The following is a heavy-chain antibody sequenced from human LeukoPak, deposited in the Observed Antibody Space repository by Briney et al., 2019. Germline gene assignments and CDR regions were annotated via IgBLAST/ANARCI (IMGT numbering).Heavy chain of an antibody. V-gene: IGHV4-34*01. CDR2: INHSGST. CDR1: GGSFSGYY. Sequence: PSETLSLTCAVYGGSFSGYYWSWIRQPPGRGLEWIGEINHSGSTNYNPSLKSRVTISVDTSKNQFSLKLSSVTAADTAVYYCASLWSSSRTLEPLPWGQGTLVTVSS. D-gene: IGHD6-13*01. CDR3: ASLWSSSRTLEPLP. J-gene: IGHJ5*02.